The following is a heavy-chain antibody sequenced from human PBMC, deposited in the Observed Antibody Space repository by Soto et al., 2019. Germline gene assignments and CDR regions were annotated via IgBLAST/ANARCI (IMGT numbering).Heavy chain of an antibody. D-gene: IGHD3-10*01. CDR2: IYYSGST. Sequence: SETLSLTCTVSGGSVSSGSYYWSWIRQPPGKGLEWIGYIYYSGSTNYNPSLKSRVTISVDTSKNQFSLKLSSVTAADTAVYYCARKEKGFQLWFGEYGMDVWGQGTTVTVSS. CDR3: ARKEKGFQLWFGEYGMDV. CDR1: GGSVSSGSYY. J-gene: IGHJ6*02. V-gene: IGHV4-61*01.